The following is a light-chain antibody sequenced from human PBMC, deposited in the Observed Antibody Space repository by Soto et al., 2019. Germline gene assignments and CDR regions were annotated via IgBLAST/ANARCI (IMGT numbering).Light chain of an antibody. Sequence: DIQRTQSPSTLSASVGDRVTITCRASQSISSWLAWYQQKPGKTPKLLIYKASNLESGAPSRFSGSGSGTEFTLTISSLQPDDFATYYCQQYKDYETFGQRTKVDIK. V-gene: IGKV1-5*03. J-gene: IGKJ1*01. CDR1: QSISSW. CDR3: QQYKDYET. CDR2: KAS.